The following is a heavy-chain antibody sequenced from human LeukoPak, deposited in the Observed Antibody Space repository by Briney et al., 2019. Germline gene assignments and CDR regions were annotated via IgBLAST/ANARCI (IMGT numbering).Heavy chain of an antibody. CDR2: IYNSGST. Sequence: PSETLSLTCTVSGASVRSYYWNWIRQSPGRGLEWVGYIYNSGSTNYNPSLKSRVTISVDTSKNQFSLRLSSVTAADTAVYYCARGRTFDNWGQGTLVTVSS. CDR1: GASVRSYY. V-gene: IGHV4-59*02. CDR3: ARGRTFDN. J-gene: IGHJ4*02.